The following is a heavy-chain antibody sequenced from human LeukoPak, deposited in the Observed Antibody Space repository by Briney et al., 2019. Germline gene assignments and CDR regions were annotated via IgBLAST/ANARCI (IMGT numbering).Heavy chain of an antibody. CDR3: ARDYY. CDR2: IYSGGST. V-gene: IGHV3-66*01. Sequence: GGSLRLSCGASGFTFSNYAMTWVRQAPGKGLEWVSVIYSGGSTYYADSVKGRFTISRDNSKNTLYLQMNSLRAEDTAVYYCARDYYWGQGALVTVSS. J-gene: IGHJ4*02. CDR1: GFTFSNYA.